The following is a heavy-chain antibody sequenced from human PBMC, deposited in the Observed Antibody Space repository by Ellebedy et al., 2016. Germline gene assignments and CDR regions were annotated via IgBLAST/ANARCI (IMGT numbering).Heavy chain of an antibody. V-gene: IGHV4-34*01. Sequence: SETLSLXCAVYGGSFSGYYWSWIRQPPGKGLEWIGEINHSGSTNYNPSLKSRVTISVDTSKNQFSLKLSSVTAADTAVYYCAGDISDYYYYMDVWGKGTTVTVSS. CDR1: GGSFSGYY. J-gene: IGHJ6*03. CDR3: AGDISDYYYYMDV. D-gene: IGHD5-12*01. CDR2: INHSGST.